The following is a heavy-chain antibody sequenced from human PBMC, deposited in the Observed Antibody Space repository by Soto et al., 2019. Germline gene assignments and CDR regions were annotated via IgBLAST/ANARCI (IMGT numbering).Heavy chain of an antibody. Sequence: GESLKISCKGSGYSFTSYWIGWVRQMPGKGLEWMGIIYPGDSDTRYSPSFQGQVTISADKSISTAYLQWSSLKASDTAMYYCASGYDSSRDYYYGMDVWGQGTTVTVSS. V-gene: IGHV5-51*01. J-gene: IGHJ6*02. CDR1: GYSFTSYW. CDR3: ASGYDSSRDYYYGMDV. CDR2: IYPGDSDT. D-gene: IGHD5-12*01.